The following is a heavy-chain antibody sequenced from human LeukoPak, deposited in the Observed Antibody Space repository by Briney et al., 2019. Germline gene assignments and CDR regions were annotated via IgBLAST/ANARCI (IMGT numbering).Heavy chain of an antibody. V-gene: IGHV3-30*02. CDR2: IRYDGSNK. Sequence: GGSLRLSRAASGFTFSSYGMHWVRQAPGKGLEWVAFIRYDGSNKYYADSVKGRFTISRDNSKNTLYLQMNSLRAEDTAVYYCAKDRRPWLDYWGQGTLVTVSS. J-gene: IGHJ4*02. CDR1: GFTFSSYG. CDR3: AKDRRPWLDY. D-gene: IGHD5-24*01.